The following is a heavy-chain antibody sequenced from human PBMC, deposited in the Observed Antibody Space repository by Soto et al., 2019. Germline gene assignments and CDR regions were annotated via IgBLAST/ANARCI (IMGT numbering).Heavy chain of an antibody. CDR2: ISGNGGST. CDR3: AKSRRYYYYGMDV. J-gene: IGHJ6*02. V-gene: IGHV3-23*01. CDR1: GFTFSSYA. Sequence: PGGSLRLSCAASGFTFSSYAMSWVRQAPGKGLEWVSAISGNGGSTYYADSVKGRFTISRDNSKNTLYLQMNSLRAEDTAVYYCAKSRRYYYYGMDVWGQGTTVTVSS.